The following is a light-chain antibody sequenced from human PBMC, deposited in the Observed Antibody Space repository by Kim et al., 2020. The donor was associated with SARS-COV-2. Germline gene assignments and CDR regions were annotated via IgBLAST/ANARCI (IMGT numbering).Light chain of an antibody. Sequence: PGETARITCGGNNIGRNHVHWYRQKPGQAPVLVIYYNSDRPSGIPERFSGSNSGTTATLTISRVEAGDEADYYCQVWDSSDYFYVVFGGGTQLTVL. CDR3: QVWDSSDYFYVV. J-gene: IGLJ2*01. CDR1: NIGRNH. CDR2: YNS. V-gene: IGLV3-21*01.